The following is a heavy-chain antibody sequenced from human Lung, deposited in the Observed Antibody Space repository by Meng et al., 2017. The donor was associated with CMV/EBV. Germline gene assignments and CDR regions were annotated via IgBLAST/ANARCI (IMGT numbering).Heavy chain of an antibody. Sequence: SCAASGFTFSSYSMNWVRQAPGKGLEWVSSISSSSYIYYADSVKGRFTISRDNAKNSLYLQMNSLRAEDTAVYYCARGGSNGGYLPHWGQGTEVTFSS. CDR1: GFTFSSYS. CDR2: ISSSSYI. V-gene: IGHV3-21*01. D-gene: IGHD4-17*01. J-gene: IGHJ4*03. CDR3: ARGGSNGGYLPH.